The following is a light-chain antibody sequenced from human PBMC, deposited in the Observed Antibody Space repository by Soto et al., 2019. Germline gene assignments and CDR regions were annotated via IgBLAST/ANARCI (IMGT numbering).Light chain of an antibody. CDR3: QQYYSNPRT. J-gene: IGKJ1*01. V-gene: IGKV4-1*01. CDR2: WAS. Sequence: DIVRPQSPDSLPVSLGGGDIINCKSSRSVVYTSNNKNYLAWYQQKPGQSPKLLIYWASTRESGVPDRFSGSGSGTDFTLTISSLQAEDVAVYYCQQYYSNPRTFGQGTKVDIK. CDR1: RSVVYTSNNKNY.